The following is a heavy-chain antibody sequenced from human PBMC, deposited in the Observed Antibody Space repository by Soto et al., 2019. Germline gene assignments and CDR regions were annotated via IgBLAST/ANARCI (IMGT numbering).Heavy chain of an antibody. V-gene: IGHV1-69*12. CDR3: ATQGSPNYYYYGMDV. CDR1: GGTFSTYA. J-gene: IGHJ6*02. Sequence: QVQLVQSGAEVKKPGSSVKVSCKASGGTFSTYAISWVRQAPGQGLEWMGGIIPIFGTADYARKFQGRVTITADESTSTAYMELSSLRSEDTAVYYCATQGSPNYYYYGMDVWGQGTTVTVSS. CDR2: IIPIFGTA.